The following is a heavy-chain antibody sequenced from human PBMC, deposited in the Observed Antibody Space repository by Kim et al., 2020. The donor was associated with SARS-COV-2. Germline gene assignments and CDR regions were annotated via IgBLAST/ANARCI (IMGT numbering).Heavy chain of an antibody. Sequence: ASVKVSCKASGYTFTSYGISWVRQAPGQGLEWMGGISAYNVNTNYPQKPQGRVTRTTNTSTSTAYMELRSLRSDDTAVYYCARQVCGGDCYSWEYYYGMDVWGQGTTVTVSS. D-gene: IGHD2-21*02. CDR3: ARQVCGGDCYSWEYYYGMDV. J-gene: IGHJ6*02. CDR2: ISAYNVNT. V-gene: IGHV1-18*04. CDR1: GYTFTSYG.